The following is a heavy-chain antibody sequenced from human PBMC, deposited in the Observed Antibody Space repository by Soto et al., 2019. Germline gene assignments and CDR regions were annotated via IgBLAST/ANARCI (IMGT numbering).Heavy chain of an antibody. CDR1: GGSINSYY. Sequence: QVQLQESGPGLVKPSETLSLTCTVSGGSINSYYWNWIRQPPGNGLEWIGQIYYSGSPNYNPSLKSRVTISLDTSKNQFSLKLNSVTTADTAVYYCVRRDRDGIAARPSPFDIWGQGTIVTVSS. CDR3: VRRDRDGIAARPSPFDI. J-gene: IGHJ3*02. D-gene: IGHD6-6*01. CDR2: IYYSGSP. V-gene: IGHV4-59*01.